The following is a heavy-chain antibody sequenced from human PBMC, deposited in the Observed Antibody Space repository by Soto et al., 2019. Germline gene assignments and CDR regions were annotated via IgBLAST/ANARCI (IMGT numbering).Heavy chain of an antibody. D-gene: IGHD3-22*01. CDR2: ISYDGITK. CDR1: GFSVTSYA. J-gene: IGHJ3*02. V-gene: IGHV3-30-3*01. Sequence: GGSLRLSCAVSGFSVTSYALHWVRQAPGKGLEWVAVISYDGITKYYADSVKGRFTISTDTSKNTLYLQMNSLRPEDTALYYCDRGLYAYDSGGNGFDIWGQGTVVTVSS. CDR3: DRGLYAYDSGGNGFDI.